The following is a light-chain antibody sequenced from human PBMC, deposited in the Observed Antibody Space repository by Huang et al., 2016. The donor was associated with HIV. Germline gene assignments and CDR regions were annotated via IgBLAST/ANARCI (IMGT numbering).Light chain of an antibody. V-gene: IGKV3-11*01. J-gene: IGKJ4*01. CDR1: QSFSRY. CDR3: QQRSNWPLT. CDR2: DAS. Sequence: EIVLTQSPATLSLSPGERATISCRASQSFSRYSAWYQQKPGQAPRLLIYDASSRATGLPARFSGSGSGTDFTLTISSLEPEDFAVYYCQQRSNWPLTFGGGTKVEIK.